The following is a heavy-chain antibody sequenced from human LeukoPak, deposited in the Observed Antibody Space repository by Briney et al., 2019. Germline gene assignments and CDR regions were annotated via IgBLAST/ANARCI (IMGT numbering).Heavy chain of an antibody. V-gene: IGHV4-59*01. D-gene: IGHD4-23*01. Sequence: PSETLSLTCTVSGASIRTYYWSWIRQPPGKGLEWIGHIYYSGDTKYNPSLKSRVTISVDTSKNQFSLKLSSVTAADTAVYYCARVYQSSGISSGYFDYWGQGTLVTVSS. CDR1: GASIRTYY. CDR2: IYYSGDT. CDR3: ARVYQSSGISSGYFDY. J-gene: IGHJ4*02.